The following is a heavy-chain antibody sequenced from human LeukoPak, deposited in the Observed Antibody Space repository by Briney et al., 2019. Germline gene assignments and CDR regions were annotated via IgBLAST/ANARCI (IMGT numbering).Heavy chain of an antibody. V-gene: IGHV1-46*01. CDR3: ASVVVPAARGGWFDP. CDR1: GYTFTSYY. CDR2: INPSGGST. Sequence: ASVKVSCKASGYTFTSYYMHWVRQAPGQGLEWMGIINPSGGSTSYAQKFQGRVTMTRDTSTSTVYMELSSLRSEDTAVYYCASVVVPAARGGWFDPWGQGTLVTVSS. D-gene: IGHD2-2*01. J-gene: IGHJ5*02.